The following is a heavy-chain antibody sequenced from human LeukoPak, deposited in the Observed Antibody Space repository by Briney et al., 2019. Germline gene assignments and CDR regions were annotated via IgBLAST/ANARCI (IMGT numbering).Heavy chain of an antibody. D-gene: IGHD5-18*01. Sequence: ASVKVSCKASGYTFTSYGISWVRQAPGQGLEWMGLISTYNGNTNYAQKLQGRVTMTTDTSTRTAYIDLRGLTSGDTAVYYFSRDQHTAMAAPRGAFDIWGQGKMVTVSS. CDR2: ISTYNGNT. CDR3: SRDQHTAMAAPRGAFDI. J-gene: IGHJ3*02. V-gene: IGHV1-18*01. CDR1: GYTFTSYG.